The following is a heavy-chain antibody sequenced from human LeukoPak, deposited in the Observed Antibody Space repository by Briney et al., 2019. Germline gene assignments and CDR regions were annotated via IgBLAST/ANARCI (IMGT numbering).Heavy chain of an antibody. D-gene: IGHD2-21*02. CDR2: LNPKSGDT. CDR3: ARGTALSSPLEY. Sequence: ASVKVSCKASGYTFTSYGISWVRQAPGQGLGWMGWLNPKSGDTGYAQKFQGRVAMTRNTSITTAYMDVSSLTSEDTAVYYCARGTALSSPLEYWGQGTLVTVSS. J-gene: IGHJ4*02. V-gene: IGHV1-8*02. CDR1: GYTFTSYG.